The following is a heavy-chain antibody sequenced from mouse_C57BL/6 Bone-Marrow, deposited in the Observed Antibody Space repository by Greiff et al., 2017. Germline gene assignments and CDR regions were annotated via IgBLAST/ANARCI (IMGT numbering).Heavy chain of an antibody. CDR1: GYSFTGYC. CDR2: IYPYNGDS. D-gene: IGHD4-1*01. V-gene: IGHV1-31*01. Sequence: EVQLQQSGPELVKPGASVKISCKASGYSFTGYCMHWVKQSHGNILDWIGFIYPYNGDSSYNQKFKGKGTLTVDNSSSTAYVELRSLTTEDSAVSYYAGTGAGAMDYWGQGTSVTVSS. CDR3: AGTGAGAMDY. J-gene: IGHJ4*01.